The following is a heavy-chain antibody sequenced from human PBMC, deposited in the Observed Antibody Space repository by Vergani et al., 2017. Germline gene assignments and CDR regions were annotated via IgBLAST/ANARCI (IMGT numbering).Heavy chain of an antibody. V-gene: IGHV4-34*01. D-gene: IGHD3-10*01. CDR3: ARRILNYYGSGSSPVYFDY. CDR2: INHSGST. J-gene: IGHJ4*02. CDR1: GGSFSGYY. Sequence: QVQLQQWGAGLLKPSETLSLTCAVYGGSFSGYYWSWIRQSPGNGLEWIGEINHSGSTNYNPSLKSRVTISVDTSKNQFSLKLSSVTAADTAVYYCARRILNYYGSGSSPVYFDYWGQGTLVTVSS.